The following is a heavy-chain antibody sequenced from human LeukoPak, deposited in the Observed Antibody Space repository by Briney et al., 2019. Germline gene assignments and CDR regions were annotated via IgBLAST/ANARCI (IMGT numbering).Heavy chain of an antibody. CDR2: ISYDGSNK. CDR1: GFTFSSYA. Sequence: GGSLRLSCAASGFTFSSYAMHRVRQAPGKGLEWVAVISYDGSNKYYADSVKGRFTISRDNSKNTLYLQMNSLRAEDTAVYYCARDGALGYCSGGSCPPRWFDPWGQGTLVTVSS. D-gene: IGHD2-15*01. CDR3: ARDGALGYCSGGSCPPRWFDP. J-gene: IGHJ5*02. V-gene: IGHV3-30-3*01.